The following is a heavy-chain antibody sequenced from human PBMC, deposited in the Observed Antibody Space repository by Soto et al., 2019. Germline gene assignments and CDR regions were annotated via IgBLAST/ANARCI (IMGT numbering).Heavy chain of an antibody. J-gene: IGHJ3*02. CDR1: GFTFSSYA. CDR2: ITGSGGST. Sequence: GGSLRLSCAASGFTFSSYAMNWVRQAPGKGLEWVSTITGSGGSTYYADSVKGRFTISRDNSKNTLYLQMNSLRAEDTAVYYCAKRYYDYWSGYPNHDAFDIWGQGTMVTVSS. V-gene: IGHV3-23*01. CDR3: AKRYYDYWSGYPNHDAFDI. D-gene: IGHD3-3*01.